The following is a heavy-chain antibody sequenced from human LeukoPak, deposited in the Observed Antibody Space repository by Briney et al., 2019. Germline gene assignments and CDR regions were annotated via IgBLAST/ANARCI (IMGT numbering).Heavy chain of an antibody. J-gene: IGHJ4*02. V-gene: IGHV5-51*01. CDR2: FYPGDSDI. D-gene: IGHD3-3*01. Sequence: GESLKISCKASGYSFTSYWIGWVRQMPGKGLEWMGIFYPGDSDIRYSPSFQGQVTISADKSISTAYLQWSSLKASDTAIYYCARQVHDFWSGYYNFDYWGQGTLVTVSS. CDR3: ARQVHDFWSGYYNFDY. CDR1: GYSFTSYW.